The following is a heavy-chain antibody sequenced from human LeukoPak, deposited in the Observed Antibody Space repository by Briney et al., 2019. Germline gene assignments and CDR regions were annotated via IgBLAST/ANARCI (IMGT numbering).Heavy chain of an antibody. CDR1: GYTFTGYC. D-gene: IGHD6-25*01. J-gene: IGHJ4*02. CDR2: INPNINGT. Sequence: ASVKVSCNASGYTFTGYCIHWVRQAPGQGLEWMGWINPNINGTNYAQKFQGRVTMTGDRSISTAYMELSRLRSDDTAVYYCARERTPGSGYGVDYWGQGTVVTVSS. CDR3: ARERTPGSGYGVDY. V-gene: IGHV1-2*02.